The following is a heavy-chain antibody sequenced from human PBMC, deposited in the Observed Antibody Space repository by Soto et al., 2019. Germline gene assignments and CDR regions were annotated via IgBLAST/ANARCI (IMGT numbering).Heavy chain of an antibody. CDR3: TRGDY. V-gene: IGHV4-31*03. J-gene: IGHJ4*02. Sequence: QVHLQESGPGLVKPSQTLSLACSVSGESITSLGYYWTWVRQPPGKGLEWIGFVSYTGSTFYNSALRSRVTISRPTSQNQFFLDVKFVTVADTAMYFCTRGDYWGQGVLVTVSS. CDR1: GESITSLGYY. CDR2: VSYTGST.